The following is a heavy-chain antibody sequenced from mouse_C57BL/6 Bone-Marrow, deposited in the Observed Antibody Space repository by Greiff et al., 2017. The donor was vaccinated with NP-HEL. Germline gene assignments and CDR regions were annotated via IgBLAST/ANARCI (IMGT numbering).Heavy chain of an antibody. D-gene: IGHD3-2*02. V-gene: IGHV1-54*01. CDR3: ARYRLPNYYAMDY. CDR2: INPGSGGT. Sequence: VQLQQSGAELVRPGTSVKVSCKASGYAFTNYLIEWVKQRPGQGLEWIGVINPGSGGTNYNEKFKGKATLTADKSSSTAYMQLISLTSEDSAVYFCARYRLPNYYAMDYWGQGTSVTVSS. CDR1: GYAFTNYL. J-gene: IGHJ4*01.